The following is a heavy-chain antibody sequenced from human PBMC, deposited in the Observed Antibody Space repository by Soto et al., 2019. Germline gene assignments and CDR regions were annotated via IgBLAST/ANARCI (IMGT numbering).Heavy chain of an antibody. V-gene: IGHV4-59*01. CDR1: GGSISRYY. Sequence: QVQLQEPGPGLVKPSETLSLTCTVSGGSISRYYWSWIRQPPGKGLECIGYIYYSGSTNYNPSLKSRVTISVDTSKNQFSLKLSSVTAADTAVYYCAREPLRGYWYFDLWGRGTLVTVSS. CDR2: IYYSGST. D-gene: IGHD4-17*01. J-gene: IGHJ2*01. CDR3: AREPLRGYWYFDL.